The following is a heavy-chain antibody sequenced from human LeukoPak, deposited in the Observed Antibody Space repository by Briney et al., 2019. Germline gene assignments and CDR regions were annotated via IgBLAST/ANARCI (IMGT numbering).Heavy chain of an antibody. J-gene: IGHJ6*02. CDR1: GGTFSIYA. V-gene: IGHV1-69*13. Sequence: ASVKVSCKASGGTFSIYAISWVRQAPGQGLEWMGGIIPIFGTANYAQKFQGRVTITADESTSTAYMELSSLRSEDTAVYYCARGRVADYYYYGMDVWGQGTTVTVSS. D-gene: IGHD3-10*01. CDR3: ARGRVADYYYYGMDV. CDR2: IIPIFGTA.